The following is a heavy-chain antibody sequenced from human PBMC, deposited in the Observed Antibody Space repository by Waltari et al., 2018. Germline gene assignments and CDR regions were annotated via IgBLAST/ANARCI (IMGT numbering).Heavy chain of an antibody. CDR1: GDSLFTTTVA. J-gene: IGHJ3*02. V-gene: IGHV6-1*01. CDR3: ARGKFTDFDI. CDR2: TFYMSQWLN. Sequence: QVQLQQSGPGLVKPSQTLSLTCAVSGDSLFTTTVAWNWIRQSPSRGLEWLGRTFYMSQWLNEYALYVKDRITVNPDTSKNHCSLQLDSGTPDETAVYECARGKFTDFDIWGQGTMVTDAS.